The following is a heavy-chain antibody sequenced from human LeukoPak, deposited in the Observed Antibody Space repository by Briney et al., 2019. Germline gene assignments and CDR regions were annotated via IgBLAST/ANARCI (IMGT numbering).Heavy chain of an antibody. CDR2: ISYDGSKK. CDR1: GFTFSNSA. CDR3: ARDLNDRNGNSCYFDN. J-gene: IGHJ4*02. V-gene: IGHV3-30-3*01. D-gene: IGHD1-1*01. Sequence: PGGSLRLSCAASGFTFSNSAMHWVRQAPGKGLEWEAVISYDGSKKFYADSVKGRFTISRDNSKNTLYLQMSLLRADDTAVYYCARDLNDRNGNSCYFDNWGQGTLVTVSS.